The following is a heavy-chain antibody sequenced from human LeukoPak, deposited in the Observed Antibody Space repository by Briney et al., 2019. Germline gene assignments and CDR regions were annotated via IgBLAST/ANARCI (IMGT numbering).Heavy chain of an antibody. V-gene: IGHV3-7*01. Sequence: GGSLRLSCAASRFTFTDYWMSWVRQVPGKGLEWVANIKRDGSEKYYVDSVKGRFTISRDNAKNTLYLQMNSLRAEDTAVYYCARDRGDSSGWYGFDYWGQGTLVTVSS. CDR3: ARDRGDSSGWYGFDY. J-gene: IGHJ4*02. D-gene: IGHD6-19*01. CDR1: RFTFTDYW. CDR2: IKRDGSEK.